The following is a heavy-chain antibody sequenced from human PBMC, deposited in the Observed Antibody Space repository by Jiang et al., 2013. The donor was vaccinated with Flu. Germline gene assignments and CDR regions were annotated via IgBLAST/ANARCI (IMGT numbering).Heavy chain of an antibody. CDR3: ARGYALRGYSGYDFGYYYYYMDV. Sequence: LLKPSETLSLTCAVYGGSFSGYYWSWIRQPPGKGLEWIGEINHSGSTNYNPSLKSRVTISVDTSKNQFSLKLSSVTAADTAVYYCARGYALRGYSGYDFGYYYYYMDVWGKGTTVTVSS. CDR1: GGSFSGYY. J-gene: IGHJ6*03. V-gene: IGHV4-34*01. CDR2: INHSGST. D-gene: IGHD5-12*01.